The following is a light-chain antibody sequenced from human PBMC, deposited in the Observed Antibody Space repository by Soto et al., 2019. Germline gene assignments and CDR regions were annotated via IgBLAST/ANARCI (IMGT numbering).Light chain of an antibody. Sequence: DIQMTQSPSSLSASVGDRVTITCRASQGIRNDLGWYQQKPGKAPKRLIYVASTLQSGVPSRFSGSGSGSDFTFTINNLQPEDIATYFCQQYDSLPPTFVGGTRV. CDR1: QGIRND. CDR3: QQYDSLPPT. J-gene: IGKJ4*01. V-gene: IGKV1-17*02. CDR2: VAS.